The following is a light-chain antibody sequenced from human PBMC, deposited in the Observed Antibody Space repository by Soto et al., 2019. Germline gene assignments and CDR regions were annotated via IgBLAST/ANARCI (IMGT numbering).Light chain of an antibody. Sequence: EIVLTQSPGTLSLSPGERATLSCRASQSVSSIYLAWYQQKPGQAPRLLIYGASSRPTGIPDRFSGSGSGTDFTLTISRLEPEDFAVYYCQQYGSSALTCGGGTKVEIK. J-gene: IGKJ4*01. V-gene: IGKV3-20*01. CDR3: QQYGSSALT. CDR2: GAS. CDR1: QSVSSIY.